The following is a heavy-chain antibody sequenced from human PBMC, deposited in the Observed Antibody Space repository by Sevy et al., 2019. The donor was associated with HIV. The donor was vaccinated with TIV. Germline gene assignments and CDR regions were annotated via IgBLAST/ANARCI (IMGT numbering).Heavy chain of an antibody. CDR2: ISYDGSTK. V-gene: IGHV3-30*03. CDR3: GRGVQYYFDSSGSCGDY. CDR1: GFIFSTYG. D-gene: IGHD3-22*01. Sequence: GGSLRLSCAASGFIFSTYGIHWVRQAPGKGLEWVSVISYDGSTKYYADSVKGQFTISRDNSTNTLYLQMDSLRTEDTAVYYYGRGVQYYFDSSGSCGDYWGQGTLVTVSS. J-gene: IGHJ4*02.